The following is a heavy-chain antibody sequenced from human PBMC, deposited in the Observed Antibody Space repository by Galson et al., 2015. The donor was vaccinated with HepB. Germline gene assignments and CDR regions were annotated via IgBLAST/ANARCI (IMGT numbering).Heavy chain of an antibody. CDR1: GFTFSGSA. CDR2: IRSKASNYAT. Sequence: SLRLSCAASGFTFSGSAIHWVRQTSGKGLEWVGRIRSKASNYATAYTASLKGRFTISRDDSKNTAYLHMRSLRTEDTAVYYCARLIHFPGIGVDYWGQGTLVTVSS. CDR3: ARLIHFPGIGVDY. D-gene: IGHD3-10*01. J-gene: IGHJ4*02. V-gene: IGHV3-73*01.